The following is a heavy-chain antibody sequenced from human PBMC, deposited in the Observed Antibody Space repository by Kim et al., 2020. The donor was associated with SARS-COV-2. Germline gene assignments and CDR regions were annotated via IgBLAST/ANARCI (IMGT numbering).Heavy chain of an antibody. CDR2: ISGSGGST. V-gene: IGHV3-23*01. J-gene: IGHJ4*02. Sequence: GGSLRLSCAASGFTFSSYAMSWVRQAPGKGLEWVSAISGSGGSTYYADSVKGRFTISRDNSKNTLYLQMNSLRAEDTAVYYCAKAGWLLQSVWYDYWGQGTLVTVSS. CDR3: AKAGWLLQSVWYDY. CDR1: GFTFSSYA. D-gene: IGHD4-4*01.